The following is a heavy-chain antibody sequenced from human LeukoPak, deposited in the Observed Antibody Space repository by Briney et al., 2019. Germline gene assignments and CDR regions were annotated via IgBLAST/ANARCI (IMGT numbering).Heavy chain of an antibody. CDR1: GFTFSSDG. CDR3: ARDMGWFGDYYYYYYMDV. J-gene: IGHJ6*03. D-gene: IGHD3-10*01. V-gene: IGHV3-23*01. CDR2: ISGSGGST. Sequence: GGSLRLSCAASGFTFSSDGMSWVRQAPGKGLEWVSAISGSGGSTYYADSVKGRFTISRDNSKNTLYLQMNSLRAEDTAVYYCARDMGWFGDYYYYYYMDVWGKGTTVTISS.